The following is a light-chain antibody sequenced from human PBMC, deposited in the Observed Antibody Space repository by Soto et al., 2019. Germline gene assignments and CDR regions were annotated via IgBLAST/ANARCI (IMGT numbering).Light chain of an antibody. CDR1: QKIDNY. CDR3: QHSDNLPLT. CDR2: DAS. Sequence: IQMTQSPSSLSASVGDRVTITCQASQKIDNYLNWYQQKPGKAPKLLIYDASKLETGALSRFSGGASGTDFTLTITNLKHEDFATYYCQHSDNLPLTFGGGT. V-gene: IGKV1-33*01. J-gene: IGKJ4*01.